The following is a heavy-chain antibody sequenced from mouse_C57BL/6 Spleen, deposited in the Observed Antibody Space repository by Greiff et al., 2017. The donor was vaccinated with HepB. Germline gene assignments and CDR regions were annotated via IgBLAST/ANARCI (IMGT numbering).Heavy chain of an antibody. CDR2: ISDGGSYT. CDR3: ARQGYYGNYFDG. J-gene: IGHJ1*03. D-gene: IGHD1-1*01. V-gene: IGHV5-4*03. CDR1: GFTFSSYA. Sequence: EVKLVESGGGLVKPGGSLKLSCAASGFTFSSYAMSWVRQTPEKRLEWVATISDGGSYTYYPDNVKGRFTISRDNAKNNLYLQMSHLKSEDTAMYYCARQGYYGNYFDGWGTGTTVTVSS.